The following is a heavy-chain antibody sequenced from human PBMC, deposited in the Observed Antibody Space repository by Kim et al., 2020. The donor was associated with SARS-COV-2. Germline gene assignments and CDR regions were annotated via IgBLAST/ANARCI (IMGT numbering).Heavy chain of an antibody. Sequence: GGSLRLSCAASGFTFSSYGMHWVRQAPGKGLEWVAVIWYDGSNKYYADSVKGRFTISRDNSKNTLYLQMNSLRAEDTAVYYCARDYGSGSYIFDYWGQGTLVPVS. CDR1: GFTFSSYG. J-gene: IGHJ4*02. CDR3: ARDYGSGSYIFDY. CDR2: IWYDGSNK. D-gene: IGHD3-10*01. V-gene: IGHV3-33*01.